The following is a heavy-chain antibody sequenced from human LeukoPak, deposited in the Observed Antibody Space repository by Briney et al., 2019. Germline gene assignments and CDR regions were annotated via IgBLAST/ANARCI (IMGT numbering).Heavy chain of an antibody. CDR3: ARVRLSTRYYFDY. Sequence: GGSLRLSCAASGFTFSDYYMSWIRQAPGKGLEWVSYISSSGSTIYYADSVKGRFTISRDNAKNSLYLQMNSLRAEDTAVYYCARVRLSTRYYFDYWGQGTLVTVSS. D-gene: IGHD2-2*01. V-gene: IGHV3-11*04. J-gene: IGHJ4*02. CDR1: GFTFSDYY. CDR2: ISSSGSTI.